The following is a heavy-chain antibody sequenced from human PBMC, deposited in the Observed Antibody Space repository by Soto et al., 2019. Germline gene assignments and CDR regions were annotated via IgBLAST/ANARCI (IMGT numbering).Heavy chain of an antibody. CDR3: SRRPSGYSYHFDY. D-gene: IGHD5-18*01. Sequence: QITLKESGPTLVKPTQTLTLTCTFSGFSLNTRGVGVGWIRQPPGKALEWLALIYWDYDEGNSAALSSRLTTTKDTSKNQVVLTMTNMDPVDSATYYCSRRPSGYSYHFDYWGQGTLGTVSS. CDR2: IYWDYDE. J-gene: IGHJ4*02. V-gene: IGHV2-5*02. CDR1: GFSLNTRGVG.